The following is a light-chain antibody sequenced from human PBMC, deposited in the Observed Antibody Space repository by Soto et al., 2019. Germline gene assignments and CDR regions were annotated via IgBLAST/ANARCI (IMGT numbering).Light chain of an antibody. Sequence: QSVLTQPASVSGSPGQSITNSCTGTSSDVGGYNSVSWYQQHPGKVPKLMIYDVSNRPSGVSDRFSGSKSGNTAALTISGLQAEDEADYYCSSYTSSSLLVFGGGTKLTVL. V-gene: IGLV2-14*01. CDR1: SSDVGGYNS. J-gene: IGLJ2*01. CDR2: DVS. CDR3: SSYTSSSLLV.